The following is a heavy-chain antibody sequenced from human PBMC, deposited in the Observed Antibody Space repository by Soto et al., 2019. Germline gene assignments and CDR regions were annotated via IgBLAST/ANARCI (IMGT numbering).Heavy chain of an antibody. CDR1: GYTFTSYG. CDR3: AREGTNWNYYYYYYYMDV. J-gene: IGHJ6*03. CDR2: ISAYNGNT. V-gene: IGHV1-18*01. D-gene: IGHD1-7*01. Sequence: ASVKVSCKASGYTFTSYGISWVRQAPGQGLEWMGWISAYNGNTNYAQKLQGRVTMTTDTSTSTAYMELRSLRSEDTAVYYCAREGTNWNYYYYYYYMDVWGKGTTVTVSS.